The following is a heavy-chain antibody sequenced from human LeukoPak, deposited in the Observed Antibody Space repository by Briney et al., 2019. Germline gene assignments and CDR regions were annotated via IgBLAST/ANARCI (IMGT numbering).Heavy chain of an antibody. Sequence: GASVKVSCKASGYTFTSYGISWVRQAPGQGLEWMGWISAYNGNTNYAQKLQGRVTMTTDTSTSTAYMELRSLRSEDTAVYYCATDRPRLGRNAFDIWGQGTMVTVSS. CDR2: ISAYNGNT. CDR3: ATDRPRLGRNAFDI. D-gene: IGHD3-16*01. CDR1: GYTFTSYG. V-gene: IGHV1-18*01. J-gene: IGHJ3*02.